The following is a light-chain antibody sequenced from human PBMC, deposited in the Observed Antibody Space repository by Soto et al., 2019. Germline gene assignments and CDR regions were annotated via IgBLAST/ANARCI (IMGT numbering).Light chain of an antibody. Sequence: EIVLTQSPGTLSLSPGERATLSCRASQSVNSNYLAWYQQRPGQAPRLLIFGASFRATGIPDRFSGSGSGTDFTLTIIRLEPEDFAVYSCQQYGISPPEFTFGPGTKVDSK. J-gene: IGKJ3*01. CDR2: GAS. CDR1: QSVNSNY. V-gene: IGKV3-20*01. CDR3: QQYGISPPEFT.